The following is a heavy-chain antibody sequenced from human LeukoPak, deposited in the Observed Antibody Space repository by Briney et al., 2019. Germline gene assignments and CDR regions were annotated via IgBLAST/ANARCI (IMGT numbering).Heavy chain of an antibody. V-gene: IGHV3-23*01. CDR2: LSASGGST. Sequence: PGGSLRLSCAATGFTFSNFAMNWVRQSPGKGLQWVSGLSASGGSTYYADSVKGRFTISRDNARNSLFLQMNSLRAEDTAVYYCARVPEDQDDYWGQGTLVTVSS. CDR3: ARVPEDQDDY. CDR1: GFTFSNFA. J-gene: IGHJ4*02. D-gene: IGHD2-15*01.